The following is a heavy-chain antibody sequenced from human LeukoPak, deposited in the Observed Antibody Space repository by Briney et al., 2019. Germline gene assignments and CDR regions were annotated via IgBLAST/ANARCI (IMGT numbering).Heavy chain of an antibody. J-gene: IGHJ5*02. CDR3: ARTLVWFGEFLNWFDP. CDR2: IYYSGST. CDR1: GGSISSGGYY. D-gene: IGHD3-10*01. V-gene: IGHV4-30-4*01. Sequence: PSETLSLTCTVSGGSISSGGYYWSWIRQPPGKGLEWIGYIYYSGSTYYNPSLKSRVTISVDTSKNQFSLKLSPVTAADTAVYYCARTLVWFGEFLNWFDPWGQGTLVTVSS.